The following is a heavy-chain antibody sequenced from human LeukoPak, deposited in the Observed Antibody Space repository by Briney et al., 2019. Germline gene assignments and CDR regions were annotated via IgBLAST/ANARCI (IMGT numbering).Heavy chain of an antibody. CDR2: IILIFGTE. CDR3: ARERAVEMATPGWFDP. J-gene: IGHJ5*02. CDR1: GGTFSSFA. D-gene: IGHD5-24*01. Sequence: SVKVSCKPSGGTFSSFAISWVRHAPGQRLEWMGGIILIFGTENYAQKFQGRVTITTDESTSTAYMELISLRSEDTAVYYCARERAVEMATPGWFDPWGQGTLVTVSS. V-gene: IGHV1-69*05.